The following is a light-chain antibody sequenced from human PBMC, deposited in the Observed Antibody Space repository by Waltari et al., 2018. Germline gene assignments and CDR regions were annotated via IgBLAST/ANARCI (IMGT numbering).Light chain of an antibody. Sequence: DIQMTQSPSSVSASVGDRVTITCRASQGISNWLAWYQQRPGKAPKLLIYAASSLQSGVPSRFSGSVSGTYFTLTISSLQSEDFATYFCQQANSFPFGGGTKVEIK. J-gene: IGKJ4*01. CDR1: QGISNW. CDR3: QQANSFP. CDR2: AAS. V-gene: IGKV1-12*02.